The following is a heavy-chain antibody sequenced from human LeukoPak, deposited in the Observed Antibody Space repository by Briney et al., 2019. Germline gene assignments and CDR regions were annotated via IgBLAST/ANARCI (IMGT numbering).Heavy chain of an antibody. CDR1: GSTFDDYA. D-gene: IGHD2-2*02. CDR2: ISWNSGSI. J-gene: IGHJ4*02. V-gene: IGHV3-9*01. Sequence: GGSLRLSCAASGSTFDDYAMHWVRQAPGKGLEWVSGISWNSGSIGYADSVKGRFTISRDNAKNSLYLQMNSLRAEDTALYYCAKGGSCSSTSCYNGVDYWGQGTLVTVSS. CDR3: AKGGSCSSTSCYNGVDY.